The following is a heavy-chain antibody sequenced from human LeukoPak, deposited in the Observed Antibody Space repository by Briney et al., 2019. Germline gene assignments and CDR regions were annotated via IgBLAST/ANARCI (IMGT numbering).Heavy chain of an antibody. CDR2: FDPEDGET. V-gene: IGHV1-24*01. J-gene: IGHJ4*02. Sequence: GASVKVSCKASGHTFTGYYMHWGRQAPGKGLEWMGGFDPEDGETIYAQELQGRVTMTKDTSTDTAYMELSSLRSEDTAVYYCATWYCYDSSDYYLADYWGQGTLVTVSS. CDR1: GHTFTGYY. CDR3: ATWYCYDSSDYYLADY. D-gene: IGHD3-22*01.